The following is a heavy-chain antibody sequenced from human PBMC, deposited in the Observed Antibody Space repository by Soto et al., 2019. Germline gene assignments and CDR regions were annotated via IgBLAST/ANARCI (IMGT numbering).Heavy chain of an antibody. CDR2: IYPGDSDT. D-gene: IGHD3-10*01. J-gene: IGHJ4*01. V-gene: IGHV5-51*01. CDR3: ARRYPFYYGSGSYTLFVY. Sequence: PGESLKISCKGSGYSFTSYWLGWVRQMPGKGLEWMGIIYPGDSDTRYSPSFQGQVTISADQSISTDYLQWRSLKATDTAMYYCARRYPFYYGSGSYTLFVYLGHGTLITVS. CDR1: GYSFTSYW.